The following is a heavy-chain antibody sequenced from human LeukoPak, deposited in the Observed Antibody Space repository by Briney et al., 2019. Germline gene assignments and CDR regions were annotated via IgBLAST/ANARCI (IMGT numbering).Heavy chain of an antibody. CDR2: IYSGGST. J-gene: IGHJ4*02. CDR3: ARRAGAYSHPYDY. Sequence: GGSLRLPCAASGLTVSSNSMSWVRQAPGKGLEWVSFIYSGGSTYYADSVKGRFTISRDNSKNTLYLQMNSLRADDTAVCYCARRAGAYSHPYDYWGQGTLVTVSS. V-gene: IGHV3-53*01. D-gene: IGHD4/OR15-4a*01. CDR1: GLTVSSNS.